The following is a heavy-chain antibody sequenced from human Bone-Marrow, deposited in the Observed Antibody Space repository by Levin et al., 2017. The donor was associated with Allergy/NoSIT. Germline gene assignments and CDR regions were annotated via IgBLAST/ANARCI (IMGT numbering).Heavy chain of an antibody. J-gene: IGHJ4*02. CDR2: IWYDGSTK. CDR3: SKSLGGGNSAAGFDH. CDR1: GFNFRSYG. V-gene: IGHV3-33*06. Sequence: GGSLRLSCEVSGFNFRSYGMQWVRQAPGKGLEWVAAIWYDGSTKYYGDSVKGRFTISRDNSKNTLYLQMDSLRVADTAVYFCSKSLGGGNSAAGFDHWGQGTLVTVSS. D-gene: IGHD4-23*01.